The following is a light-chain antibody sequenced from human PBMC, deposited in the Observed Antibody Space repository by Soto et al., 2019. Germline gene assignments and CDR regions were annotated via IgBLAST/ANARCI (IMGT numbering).Light chain of an antibody. CDR1: SSDVGGYNS. CDR3: NSYTSSTTDV. Sequence: QSVLTQPSSVSGSPGQSITLSCTGTSSDVGGYNSVSWYQQHPGKAPKLMIYEVNNRPSGVSNRFSGSKSGNTASLTISGLQAEDEADYYCNSYTSSTTDVFGTGTKVTV. V-gene: IGLV2-14*01. CDR2: EVN. J-gene: IGLJ1*01.